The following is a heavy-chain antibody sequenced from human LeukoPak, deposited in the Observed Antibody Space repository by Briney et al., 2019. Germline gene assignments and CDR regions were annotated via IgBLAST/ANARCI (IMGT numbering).Heavy chain of an antibody. CDR3: ARDLGYCSGGSCYSSGFDY. Sequence: GGSLRLSCAASGFTFSDYYMSWIRQAPGKGLEWVSYISSSSSYTNYADSVKGRFTISRANAKNSLYLQMDSLRAEDTAVYYCARDLGYCSGGSCYSSGFDYWGQGTLVTVSS. CDR2: ISSSSSYT. J-gene: IGHJ4*02. V-gene: IGHV3-11*06. D-gene: IGHD2-15*01. CDR1: GFTFSDYY.